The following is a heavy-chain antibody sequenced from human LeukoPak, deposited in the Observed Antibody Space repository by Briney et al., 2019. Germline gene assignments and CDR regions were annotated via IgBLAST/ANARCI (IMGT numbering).Heavy chain of an antibody. J-gene: IGHJ5*02. CDR3: AKHLASRPTTVTDS. CDR1: GFAFTTYA. CDR2: ISAGGGIT. V-gene: IGHV3-23*01. Sequence: GGSLRLSCAASGFAFTTYAMTWVRQAPGKGLEWVSGISAGGGITSYADSVKGRFTVSRDNSKNTLYLQMNSLRAEDTAVYYCAKHLASRPTTVTDSWGQGTLVTVSS. D-gene: IGHD4-17*01.